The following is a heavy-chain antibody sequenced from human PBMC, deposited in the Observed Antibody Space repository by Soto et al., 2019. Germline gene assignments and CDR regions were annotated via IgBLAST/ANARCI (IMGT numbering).Heavy chain of an antibody. CDR3: AREMATISLGAFDI. CDR2: TNNDGDTT. V-gene: IGHV3-74*01. CDR1: GFGFSSYW. J-gene: IGHJ3*02. Sequence: PVGSLRLSCADSGFGFSSYWMHWVRQAPGKGLVWVSRTNNDGDTTTYADSVRGRFTSFSDNAKNTLYLQMTSLGVEDTAVYYCAREMATISLGAFDIWGQGTMVTVSS. D-gene: IGHD5-12*01.